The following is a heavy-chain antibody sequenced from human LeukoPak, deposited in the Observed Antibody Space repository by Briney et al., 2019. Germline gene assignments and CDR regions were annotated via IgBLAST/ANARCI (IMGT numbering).Heavy chain of an antibody. Sequence: ASVKVSCKASGYTFTSYAMHWVRQAPGQRLEWMGWINAGNGNTKYSQKFQGRVTITRDTSASTAYMELSSLRSEDTAVYYCARNPSIAAPRDNWFDPWGQGTLVTVSS. D-gene: IGHD6-13*01. CDR3: ARNPSIAAPRDNWFDP. J-gene: IGHJ5*02. V-gene: IGHV1-3*01. CDR1: GYTFTSYA. CDR2: INAGNGNT.